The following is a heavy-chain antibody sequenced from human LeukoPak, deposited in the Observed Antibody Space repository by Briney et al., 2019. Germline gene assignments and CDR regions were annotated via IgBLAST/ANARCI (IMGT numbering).Heavy chain of an antibody. CDR1: GYTFTDSY. CDR2: INPKTGGT. D-gene: IGHD2-2*01. Sequence: ASVKVSCKASGYTFTDSYMHWVRQAPGQGLEWMGWINPKTGGTNYAQRFQGRVTMTRDTSIRTAYMELNSLRSDDTAVYYCARGSSTSSSYYYYMDVWGKGTTVTVSS. J-gene: IGHJ6*03. V-gene: IGHV1-2*02. CDR3: ARGSSTSSSYYYYMDV.